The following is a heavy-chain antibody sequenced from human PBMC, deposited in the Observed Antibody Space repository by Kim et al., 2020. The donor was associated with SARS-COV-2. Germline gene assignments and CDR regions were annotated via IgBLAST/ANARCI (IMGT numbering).Heavy chain of an antibody. CDR3: ARDRRHYDSSGIGA. Sequence: GGSLRLSCAASGFTFSSYSMNWVRQAPGKGLEWVSSISSSSSYIYYADSVKGRFIISRDNAKNSLYLQMNSLRAEDTAVYYCARDRRHYDSSGIGAWGQGTLVTVSS. CDR1: GFTFSSYS. J-gene: IGHJ5*02. V-gene: IGHV3-21*01. D-gene: IGHD3-22*01. CDR2: ISSSSSYI.